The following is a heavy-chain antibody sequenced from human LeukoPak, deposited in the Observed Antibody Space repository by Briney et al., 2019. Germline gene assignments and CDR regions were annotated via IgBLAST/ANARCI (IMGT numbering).Heavy chain of an antibody. CDR3: AGSTVTTYQDVFDI. CDR2: IYSSGST. CDR1: GGSISSYY. Sequence: SETLSLTCTVSGGSISSYYWSWIRQPAGKGLEWIGRIYSSGSTNYNPSLKSRVTMSVDTSKNQFSLKLSSVTAADTAVYYCAGSTVTTYQDVFDIWGQGTMVTVSS. J-gene: IGHJ3*02. D-gene: IGHD4-17*01. V-gene: IGHV4-4*07.